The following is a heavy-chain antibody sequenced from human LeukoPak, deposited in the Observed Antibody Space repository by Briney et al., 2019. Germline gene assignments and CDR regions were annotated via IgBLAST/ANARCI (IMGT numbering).Heavy chain of an antibody. CDR3: ARSDEISGGWRPYYYYGMDV. CDR2: IDAANGNT. J-gene: IGHJ6*02. CDR1: GYTFTNHA. Sequence: ASVKVSCKASGYTFTNHAMHWVRQAPGQGLEWMGWIDAANGNTKYSQKFQGRVTITRDTSASTAYMELSSLRSEDTAVYYCARSDEISGGWRPYYYYGMDVWGQGTTVTVSS. V-gene: IGHV1-3*01. D-gene: IGHD3-10*01.